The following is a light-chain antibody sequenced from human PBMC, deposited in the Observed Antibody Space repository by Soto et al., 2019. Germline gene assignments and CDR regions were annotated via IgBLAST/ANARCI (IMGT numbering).Light chain of an antibody. Sequence: DIEMTQSPSPLSASVGDRVTITCRTSQDIRSYLNWYQQRPGKAPKLLIYATSSLQSGVPSRFSGSGSGTEFTLTISSLQPEDFATYYCQQLNSYPPGLTFGGGTKVDIK. CDR3: QQLNSYPPGLT. J-gene: IGKJ4*01. V-gene: IGKV1-17*01. CDR2: ATS. CDR1: QDIRSY.